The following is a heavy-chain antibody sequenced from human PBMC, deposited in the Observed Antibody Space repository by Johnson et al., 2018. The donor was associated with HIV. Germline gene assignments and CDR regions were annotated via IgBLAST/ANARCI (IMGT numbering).Heavy chain of an antibody. V-gene: IGHV3-30-3*01. Sequence: QEQLVESGGGVVQPGRSPRLSCAASAFTSSSYSMHWVRQAPGKGLEWVAVISYDGSNKYYADSVKGRFTISRDNSKNTLYLQMNSLRAEDTAVYYCARDQVVEMATIIGDDAFDIWGQGTMVTVSS. D-gene: IGHD5-24*01. J-gene: IGHJ3*02. CDR1: AFTSSSYS. CDR3: ARDQVVEMATIIGDDAFDI. CDR2: ISYDGSNK.